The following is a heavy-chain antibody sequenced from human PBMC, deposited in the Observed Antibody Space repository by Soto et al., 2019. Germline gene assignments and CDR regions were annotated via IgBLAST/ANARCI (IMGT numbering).Heavy chain of an antibody. J-gene: IGHJ6*02. CDR3: ASQPTTVTMLNYYYYGMDV. D-gene: IGHD4-4*01. CDR1: GGTFSSYA. CDR2: IIPIFGTA. V-gene: IGHV1-69*01. Sequence: QVQLVQSGAEVQKPGSSVKVSCKASGGTFSSYAISWVRQAPGQGLEWMGGIIPIFGTANYAQKFQGRVTITADESTSTAYMELSSLRSEDTAVYYCASQPTTVTMLNYYYYGMDVWGQGTTVTVSS.